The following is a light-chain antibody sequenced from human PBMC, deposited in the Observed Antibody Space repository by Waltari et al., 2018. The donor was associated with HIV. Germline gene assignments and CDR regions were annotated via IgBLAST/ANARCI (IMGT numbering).Light chain of an antibody. CDR3: QGYNSANT. CDR1: QGISSY. J-gene: IGKJ3*01. V-gene: IGKV1-27*01. Sequence: DIQMTQSPSSLSASVGDRVPITCRTSQGISSYLAWYQQKPGKIPKLLIYSASTLQSGVPSRFSGSASGTDFTLTISSLQPEDVATYFCQGYNSANTFGPGTKVDIK. CDR2: SAS.